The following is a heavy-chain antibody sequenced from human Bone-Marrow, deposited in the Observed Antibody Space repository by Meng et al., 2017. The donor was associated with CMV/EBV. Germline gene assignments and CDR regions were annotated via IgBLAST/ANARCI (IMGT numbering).Heavy chain of an antibody. CDR1: GSNSNTYW. V-gene: IGHV3-7*01. D-gene: IGHD3-16*01. J-gene: IGHJ5*02. CDR2: IKEDGSEK. CDR3: ATRSASDQ. Sequence: GEPPKISCAASGSNSNTYWMSWVRQAPGKGLEWVASIKEDGSEKYYVDSVKGRFTISRDNAKNSLYLQMSSLRADDTAVYHCATRSASDQWGQGMLVTVSS.